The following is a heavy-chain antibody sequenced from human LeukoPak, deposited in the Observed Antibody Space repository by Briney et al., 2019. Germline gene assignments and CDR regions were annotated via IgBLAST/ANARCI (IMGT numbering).Heavy chain of an antibody. CDR2: IHYTGST. CDR1: GGSISTYY. J-gene: IGHJ4*02. Sequence: PSETLSLTCTVSGGSISTYYWSWIRQPPGKGLEWIGYIHYTGSTNYNPSLKSRVTISVDTSKNQFSLKLSSVTAADTAVYYCARRVGATTDYWGQGTLVTVSS. V-gene: IGHV4-59*08. CDR3: ARRVGATTDY. D-gene: IGHD1-26*01.